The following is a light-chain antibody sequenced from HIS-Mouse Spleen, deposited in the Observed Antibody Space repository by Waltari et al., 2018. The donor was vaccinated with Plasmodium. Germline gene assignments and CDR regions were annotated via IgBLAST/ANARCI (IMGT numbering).Light chain of an antibody. CDR3: QVWDSSSDHVV. CDR2: VDS. V-gene: IGLV3-21*02. J-gene: IGLJ2*01. Sequence: SYVLTQPPSVSVAPGQTARITCGGNNLGSKSVHWYQQKPGQAPVLVVYVDSDRPSGIPERFSGSNSGNTATLTISRVEAGDEADYYCQVWDSSSDHVVFGGGTKLTVL. CDR1: NLGSKS.